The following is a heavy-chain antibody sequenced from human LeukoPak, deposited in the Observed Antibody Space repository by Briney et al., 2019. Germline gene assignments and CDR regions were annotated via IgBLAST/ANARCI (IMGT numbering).Heavy chain of an antibody. CDR2: ISSSSSTI. CDR3: ARWSYDSFSY. CDR1: GFTFSSYS. V-gene: IGHV3-48*01. Sequence: GGSLRLSCAASGFTFSSYSMNWVRQAPVKGLEWVSCISSSSSTIYYADSVKGRFTISRDNAKNSLYLQMNSLRAEDTAVYYCARWSYDSFSYWGQGTLVTVSS. J-gene: IGHJ4*02. D-gene: IGHD3-22*01.